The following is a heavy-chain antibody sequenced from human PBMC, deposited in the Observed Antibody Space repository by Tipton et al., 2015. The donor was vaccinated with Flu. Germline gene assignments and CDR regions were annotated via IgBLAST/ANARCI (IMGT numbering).Heavy chain of an antibody. Sequence: LRLSCTASGFTFGDYAVSWFRQATGKGLEWVGLIRSKDYGGTRQYAASVKGRFIISRDDSKNIAYLQMNSLKTEDTAMYYCTRDGQYDYGDYAAYFDYWGQGTLVTVSS. CDR2: IRSKDYGGTR. D-gene: IGHD4-17*01. CDR3: TRDGQYDYGDYAAYFDY. J-gene: IGHJ4*02. V-gene: IGHV3-49*03. CDR1: GFTFGDYA.